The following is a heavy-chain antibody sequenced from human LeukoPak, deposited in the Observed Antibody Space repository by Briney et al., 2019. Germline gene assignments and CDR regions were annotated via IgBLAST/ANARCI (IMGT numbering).Heavy chain of an antibody. D-gene: IGHD1-26*01. V-gene: IGHV4-38-2*02. CDR1: GYSISSGYY. CDR3: ASLRERSYYARGFDY. CDR2: IYYSGST. Sequence: SETLSLTCTVSGYSISSGYYWGWIRQPPGKGLEWIGSIYYSGSTYYNPSLKSRVTLSVDTSKNPFSLKLSSVTAADTAVYYCASLRERSYYARGFDYWGQGTLVTVSS. J-gene: IGHJ4*02.